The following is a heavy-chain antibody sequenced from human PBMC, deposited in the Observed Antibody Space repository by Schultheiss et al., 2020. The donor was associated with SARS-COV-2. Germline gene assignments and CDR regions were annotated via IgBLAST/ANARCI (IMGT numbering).Heavy chain of an antibody. V-gene: IGHV1-18*01. CDR3: ERDRGSSWYHYRFDY. D-gene: IGHD6-13*01. CDR2: ISAYNGNT. J-gene: IGHJ4*02. Sequence: ASVKVSCKASGYTFTSYGISWVRQAPGQGLEWMGWISAYNGNTNYAQKLQGRVTMTTDTSTSTAYMELRSLRSDDTAVYYCERDRGSSWYHYRFDYWGQGALVTVSS. CDR1: GYTFTSYG.